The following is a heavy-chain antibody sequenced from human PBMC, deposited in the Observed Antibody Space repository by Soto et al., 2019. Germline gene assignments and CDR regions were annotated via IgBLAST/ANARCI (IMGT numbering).Heavy chain of an antibody. CDR1: GATFSSSA. Sequence: SVKVSCKACGATFSSSAISWVRQAPGQGREWIGGIIPIFGTANYAQKFQGRVTITADESTSTAYMELSSLRCEGTCVCCCAREARQEYYCDGSGYYYAVDYWGQGSLVTVSS. J-gene: IGHJ4*02. V-gene: IGHV1-69*13. CDR3: AREARQEYYCDGSGYYYAVDY. CDR2: IIPIFGTA. D-gene: IGHD3-22*01.